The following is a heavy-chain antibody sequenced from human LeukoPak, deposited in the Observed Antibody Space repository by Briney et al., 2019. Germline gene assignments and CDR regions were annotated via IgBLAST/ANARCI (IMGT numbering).Heavy chain of an antibody. Sequence: ASVKVSCKASGFTFTSYYMHWVRQAPGQGLEWMGIINPSGSYTSYAQKFQGRVTMTRDTSTSTVYMELSSLRSEDTAVYYCANGGLDLAGIDYMDVWGKGTTVTVSS. D-gene: IGHD3/OR15-3a*01. CDR1: GFTFTSYY. V-gene: IGHV1-46*01. J-gene: IGHJ6*03. CDR2: INPSGSYT. CDR3: ANGGLDLAGIDYMDV.